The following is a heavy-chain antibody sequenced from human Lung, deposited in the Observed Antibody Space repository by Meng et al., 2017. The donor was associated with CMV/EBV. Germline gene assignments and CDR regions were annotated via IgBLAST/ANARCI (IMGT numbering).Heavy chain of an antibody. V-gene: IGHV1-69*05. J-gene: IGHJ4*02. CDR1: GGTSSSYD. D-gene: IGHD3-10*01. CDR2: TITRFGTA. CDR3: AKYYYGRGSHGGD. Sequence: KASGGTSSSYDIRWVRQAHGQGLEWMGGTITRFGTANYAQKGQGRVTINTDESTGKAYMEMRSMRYEDTDVYYCAKYYYGRGSHGGDWGQGTLVTVSS.